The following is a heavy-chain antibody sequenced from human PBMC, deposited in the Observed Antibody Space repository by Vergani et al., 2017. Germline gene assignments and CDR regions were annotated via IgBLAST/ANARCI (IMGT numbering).Heavy chain of an antibody. CDR1: GGSISSGSYY. J-gene: IGHJ5*02. V-gene: IGHV4-61*02. CDR3: AGVPAVVTEGWFDP. D-gene: IGHD4-23*01. Sequence: QVQLQESGPGLVKPSQTLSLTCTVSGGSISSGSYYWSWIRQPAGKGLEWIGRIYTSGSTNYNPSLKSRVTISVDTSKNQFSLKLSSVTAADTAVYYCAGVPAVVTEGWFDPWGQGTLVTVSS. CDR2: IYTSGST.